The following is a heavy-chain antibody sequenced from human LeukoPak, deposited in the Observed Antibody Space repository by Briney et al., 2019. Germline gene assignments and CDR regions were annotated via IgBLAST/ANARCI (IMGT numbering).Heavy chain of an antibody. V-gene: IGHV4-39*07. CDR3: ARGGLISYYYMDV. CDR2: IYYSGST. Sequence: SETLSLTCTVSGGSISSSIYYWGWIRQPPGKGLEWIGSIYYSGSTYYNPSLKSRVTISVDTSKNHFSLKLSSVTAADTAVYYCARGGLISYYYMDVWGKGTTVTVSS. CDR1: GGSISSSIYY. J-gene: IGHJ6*03. D-gene: IGHD2-8*01.